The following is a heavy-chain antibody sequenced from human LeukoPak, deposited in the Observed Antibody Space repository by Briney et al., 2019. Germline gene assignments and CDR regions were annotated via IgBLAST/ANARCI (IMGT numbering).Heavy chain of an antibody. CDR3: ARTPAVLWFGHPNNFDY. D-gene: IGHD3-10*01. CDR1: GFTFSSYS. CDR2: ISSSSSTI. V-gene: IGHV3-48*01. J-gene: IGHJ4*02. Sequence: GGSLRLSCAASGFTFSSYSMNWVRQAPGKGLEWVSYISSSSSTIYYADSVKGRFTISRDNAKNSLYLQMNSLRAEDTAVYYCARTPAVLWFGHPNNFDYWGQGTLVTVSS.